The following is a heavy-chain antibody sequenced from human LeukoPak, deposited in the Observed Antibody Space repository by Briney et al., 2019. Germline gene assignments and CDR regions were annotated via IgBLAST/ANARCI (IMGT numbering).Heavy chain of an antibody. CDR1: GFTFSSYG. D-gene: IGHD6-13*01. CDR2: IRYDGSNK. CDR3: AKDRGSWQQLAWDYYSYGMAV. J-gene: IGHJ6*02. Sequence: GGSLRLSCAAAGFTFSSYGMHWVRQAPGKGLEWVAFIRYDGSNKYYADSVKGRFTISRDNSKNTLYLQMNSLRAEDTAVYYCAKDRGSWQQLAWDYYSYGMAVWGQGTTVTVSS. V-gene: IGHV3-30*02.